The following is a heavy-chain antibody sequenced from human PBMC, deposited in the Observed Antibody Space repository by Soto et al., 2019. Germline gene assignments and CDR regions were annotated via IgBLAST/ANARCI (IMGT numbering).Heavy chain of an antibody. CDR2: VSTYDGNT. J-gene: IGHJ4*02. CDR3: ARDEEDANLMIVVLPGDY. CDR1: GYRFSRYG. D-gene: IGHD2-21*01. V-gene: IGHV1-18*01. Sequence: QVQLVQSGGEVKEPGASVKVSCKASGYRFSRYGNNWVRQAPGQGLEWMGWVSTYDGNTQYAQKFQGRITMTTDTSTNTVYLELRSLTSDDTAVYYCARDEEDANLMIVVLPGDYWGQGTLVSVSS.